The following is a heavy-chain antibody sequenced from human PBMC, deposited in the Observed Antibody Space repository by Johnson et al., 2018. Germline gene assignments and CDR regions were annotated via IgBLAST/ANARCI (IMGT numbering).Heavy chain of an antibody. J-gene: IGHJ6*03. D-gene: IGHD3-22*01. Sequence: QVQLVESGGGVVRPGRSPRLSCAASGFTFSSYGMHWVRQAPGKGLERVAGISNDGRDRYYADSVKGRLTTYRDNFKRMLYLQVNSLGTEDTAVYYWEKDPHRGIVVGGYYQFHMDAWGKGTTVTVSS. CDR3: EKDPHRGIVVGGYYQFHMDA. CDR2: ISNDGRDR. CDR1: GFTFSSYG. V-gene: IGHV3-30*18.